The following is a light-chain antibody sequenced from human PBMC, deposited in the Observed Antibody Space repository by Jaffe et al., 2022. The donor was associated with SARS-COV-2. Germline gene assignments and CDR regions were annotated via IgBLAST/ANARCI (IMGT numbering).Light chain of an antibody. V-gene: IGKV3-15*01. CDR1: QGVNSN. J-gene: IGKJ4*01. Sequence: ETVMTQSPATLSVSPGERITLSCRASQGVNSNLAWYQQKPGQAPRLLIYDVSTRATGIPARFSGSGSGTEFTLTISSLQSEDFAVYYCQQYNSWPPITFGGGTKVEIK. CDR3: QQYNSWPPIT. CDR2: DVS.